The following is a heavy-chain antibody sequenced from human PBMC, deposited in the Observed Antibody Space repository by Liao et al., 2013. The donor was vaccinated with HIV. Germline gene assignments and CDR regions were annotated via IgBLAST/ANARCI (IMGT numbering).Heavy chain of an antibody. CDR3: AREVSTGGGFGY. D-gene: IGHD1-14*01. V-gene: IGHV4-61*02. Sequence: QVQLQESGPGLVKPSQTLSLTCTVSGGSITSGTYYWSWIRQSAGKGLEWIGRIYTGGSTNYNPSLKSRVTISIDTSKNQFFLKLNSVTASDTAVYYCAREVSTGGGFGYWGQGTLVTVSS. CDR1: GGSITSGTYY. J-gene: IGHJ4*02. CDR2: IYTGGST.